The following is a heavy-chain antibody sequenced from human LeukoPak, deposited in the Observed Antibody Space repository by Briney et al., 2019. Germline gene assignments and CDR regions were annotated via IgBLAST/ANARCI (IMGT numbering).Heavy chain of an antibody. CDR3: AKGYTFHGVAHDSGYFDY. Sequence: PGRSLRLSCVTSGFTFGDYTMHWVRQVPGKGLEWLSGITWDGGNIAYADSVKGRFTISRDKAKSSLYLQMNSLRNEDMAFYFCAKGYTFHGVAHDSGYFDYWGQGTLVTVSS. D-gene: IGHD3-3*01. CDR1: GFTFGDYT. CDR2: ITWDGGNI. V-gene: IGHV3-9*03. J-gene: IGHJ4*02.